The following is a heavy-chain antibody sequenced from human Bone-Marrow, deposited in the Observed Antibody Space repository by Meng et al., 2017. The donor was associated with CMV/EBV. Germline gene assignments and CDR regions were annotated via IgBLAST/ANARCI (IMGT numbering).Heavy chain of an antibody. Sequence: SETLSLTCTVSGGSISSYYWSWIRQPPGKGLEWIGYIYYSGSTNYNPSLKSRVTISVDTSKNQFSLKLRSVTAADTAVYYCARDTENDFNAFDIWGRATMVTVSS. D-gene: IGHD3-3*01. V-gene: IGHV4-59*01. CDR1: GGSISSYY. CDR2: IYYSGST. J-gene: IGHJ3*02. CDR3: ARDTENDFNAFDI.